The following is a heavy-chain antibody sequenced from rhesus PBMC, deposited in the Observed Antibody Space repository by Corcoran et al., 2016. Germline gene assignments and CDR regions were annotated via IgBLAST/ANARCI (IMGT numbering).Heavy chain of an antibody. CDR1: GGAVSGSLW. Sequence: QVQLQESGPGLVKPSGALSPTRAVPGGAVSGSLWGGWIRQPPGKGLEWIGYITGSSGSTYYNPSLKSRVTISTDTSKNQFSLKLSSVTAADTAVYYCARESYSNYDYWGQGVLVTVSS. CDR3: ARESYSNYDY. D-gene: IGHD4-23*01. CDR2: ITGSSGST. J-gene: IGHJ4*01. V-gene: IGHV4-65*01.